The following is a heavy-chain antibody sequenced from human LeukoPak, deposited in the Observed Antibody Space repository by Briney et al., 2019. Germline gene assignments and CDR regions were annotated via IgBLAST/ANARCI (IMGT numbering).Heavy chain of an antibody. CDR1: GGSISSYY. J-gene: IGHJ4*02. CDR2: IYYSGST. V-gene: IGHV4-59*01. Sequence: SETLSLTCTVSGGSISSYYWSWIRQPPGKGLEWIGYIYYSGSTNYNPSLKSRVTISVDTSKKQFSLKLTSATAVDTAVYYCARGDDYKSTLFDYWGQGTLVTVSS. D-gene: IGHD5-12*01. CDR3: ARGDDYKSTLFDY.